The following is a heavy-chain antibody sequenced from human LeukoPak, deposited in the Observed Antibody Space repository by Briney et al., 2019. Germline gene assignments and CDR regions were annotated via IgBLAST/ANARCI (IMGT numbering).Heavy chain of an antibody. CDR1: GGSFSGYY. V-gene: IGHV4-34*01. D-gene: IGHD2-2*01. Sequence: SETLSLTCAVYGGSFSGYYWSWIRQPPGKGLEWIGEINHSGSTNYNPSLKSRVTISEDTSKNQFSLKLSSVTAADTAVYYCARVSRIFGYCSSTSCPTPSNWFGPWGQGTLVTVSS. CDR2: INHSGST. J-gene: IGHJ5*02. CDR3: ARVSRIFGYCSSTSCPTPSNWFGP.